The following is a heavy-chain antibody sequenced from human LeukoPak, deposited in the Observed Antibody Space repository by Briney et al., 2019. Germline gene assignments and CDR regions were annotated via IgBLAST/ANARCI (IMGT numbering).Heavy chain of an antibody. CDR3: ARDDGTYYYDSSGYGFDY. Sequence: SMKVSCKASGGTFSSYAISWVRQAPGQGLEWMGGIIPIFGTANYAQKFQGRVTITTDESTSTAYMELSSLRSEDTAVYYCARDDGTYYYDSSGYGFDYWGQGTLVTVSS. V-gene: IGHV1-69*05. CDR1: GGTFSSYA. CDR2: IIPIFGTA. J-gene: IGHJ4*02. D-gene: IGHD3-22*01.